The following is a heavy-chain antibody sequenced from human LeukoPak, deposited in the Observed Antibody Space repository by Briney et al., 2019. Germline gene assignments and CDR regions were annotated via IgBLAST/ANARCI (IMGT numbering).Heavy chain of an antibody. V-gene: IGHV1-2*02. J-gene: IGHJ4*02. CDR2: INPNSGGT. D-gene: IGHD6-6*01. CDR3: AREHSSSSGKVFDY. CDR1: GYTFPGYY. Sequence: AALVKVSCKASGYTFPGYYMHWVRQAPGQGLEWMGWINPNSGGTNYAQKFQGRVTMTRDTSISTAYMELSRLRSDDTAVYYCAREHSSSSGKVFDYWGQGTLVTVSS.